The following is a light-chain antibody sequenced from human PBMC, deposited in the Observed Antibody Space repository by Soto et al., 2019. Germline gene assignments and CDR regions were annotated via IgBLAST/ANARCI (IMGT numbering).Light chain of an antibody. J-gene: IGLJ1*01. CDR3: CSYAGIYPYV. CDR1: SSDVGGYNY. Sequence: QSVLTQPRSVSESPGQSVTISCTGTSSDVGGYNYVSWYQQHPGKAPKLMIYDVSERPSGVPDRFSGFKSGNTASLTISGLQAEDEADYYCCSYAGIYPYVFGSGTKVTVL. V-gene: IGLV2-11*01. CDR2: DVS.